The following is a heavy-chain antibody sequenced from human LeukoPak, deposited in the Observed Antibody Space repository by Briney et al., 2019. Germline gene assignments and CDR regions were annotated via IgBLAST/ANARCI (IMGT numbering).Heavy chain of an antibody. CDR2: ISGSGGST. D-gene: IGHD6-13*01. CDR3: AKEGYSSSWTQWSAFDI. J-gene: IGHJ3*02. Sequence: GGSLRLSCAASGFTFSRHAMSWVRQAPGKGLEWVSAISGSGGSTYDTDSVKGRFTISRDNSKNTLYLQMDSLRAEDTAVYYCAKEGYSSSWTQWSAFDIWGQGTMVTVSS. V-gene: IGHV3-23*01. CDR1: GFTFSRHA.